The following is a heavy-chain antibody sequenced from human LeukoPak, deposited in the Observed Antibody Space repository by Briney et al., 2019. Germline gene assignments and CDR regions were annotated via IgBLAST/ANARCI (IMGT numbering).Heavy chain of an antibody. V-gene: IGHV3-23*01. CDR3: AREPAGWYFDY. CDR2: ISGGGDIT. Sequence: GGSLRLSCAASGFNFANHAMSWVRQTAGKGLEWVSAISGGGDITFYADSVKGRFTISRDNSKNTLYLQMNSLRAEDTAVYYCAREPAGWYFDYWGQGTLVTVSS. D-gene: IGHD6-19*01. CDR1: GFNFANHA. J-gene: IGHJ4*02.